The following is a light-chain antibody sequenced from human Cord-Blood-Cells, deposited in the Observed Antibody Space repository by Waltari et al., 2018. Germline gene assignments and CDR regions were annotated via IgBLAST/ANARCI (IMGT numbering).Light chain of an antibody. CDR1: QRLSSN. Sequence: DIVMPQSPATLSVSPGVRATLSCRASQRLSSNLAWYQQKPVQAPRPLIYGASTRATGIPARFGGSGSGTEFTLTISSLQSEDFAVYYCQQYNSWTRTFGQGTKVEIK. J-gene: IGKJ1*01. V-gene: IGKV3-15*01. CDR2: GAS. CDR3: QQYNSWTRT.